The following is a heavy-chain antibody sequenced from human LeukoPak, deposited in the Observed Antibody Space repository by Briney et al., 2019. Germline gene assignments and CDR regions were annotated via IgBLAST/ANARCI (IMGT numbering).Heavy chain of an antibody. V-gene: IGHV3-43*02. D-gene: IGHD1-26*01. CDR2: ISGDGAGT. J-gene: IGHJ6*02. CDR3: AKAGMGATLYYGMDV. Sequence: GGSRRLSCAASGFTFDDYAMHWVRQAPGKGLEWVSLISGDGAGTYYADSVKGRFTISRDNSKNSLYLQMNSLRTEDTALYYCAKAGMGATLYYGMDVWGQGTTVTVSS. CDR1: GFTFDDYA.